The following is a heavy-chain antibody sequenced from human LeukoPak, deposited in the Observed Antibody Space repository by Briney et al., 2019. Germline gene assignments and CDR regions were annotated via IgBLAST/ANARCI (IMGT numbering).Heavy chain of an antibody. J-gene: IGHJ6*02. V-gene: IGHV4-59*01. CDR3: ARGGGWLQFFYYGMDV. Sequence: PSETLSLTCTVSGGSISSYYWGWIRQPPGKGLEWIGYIYYSGSTNYNPSLKSRVTISVDTSKNQFSLKLSSVTAADTAVYYCARGGGWLQFFYYGMDVWGQGTTVTVSS. CDR2: IYYSGST. D-gene: IGHD5-24*01. CDR1: GGSISSYY.